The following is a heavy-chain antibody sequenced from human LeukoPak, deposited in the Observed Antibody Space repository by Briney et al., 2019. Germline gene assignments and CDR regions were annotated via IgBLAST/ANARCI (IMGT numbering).Heavy chain of an antibody. J-gene: IGHJ4*02. CDR3: TTVNGLRGQWLVP. D-gene: IGHD6-19*01. CDR1: GFTFSNAW. CDR2: IKSKTDGGTT. Sequence: GGSLRLSCAASGFTFSNAWMSWVRQAPGKGLEWVGRIKSKTDGGTTDYAAPVKGRFTISRDDSKSTLYLQMNSLKTEDTAVYYCTTVNGLRGQWLVPWGQGTLVTVSS. V-gene: IGHV3-15*01.